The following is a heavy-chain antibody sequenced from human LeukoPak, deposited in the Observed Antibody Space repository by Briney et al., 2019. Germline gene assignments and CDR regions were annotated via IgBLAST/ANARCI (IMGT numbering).Heavy chain of an antibody. V-gene: IGHV3-7*01. CDR2: IKQDGSEK. J-gene: IGHJ4*02. CDR1: GFTFSSYW. D-gene: IGHD2-21*02. Sequence: GGSLRLSCAASGFTFSSYWMSWVRQAPGKGLEWVANIKQDGSEKYYVDSVKGRFTISRDNAKNSLYLQMNSLRAEDTAVYYCARRYCGGDYYSPYFDYWGQGTLVTVSS. CDR3: ARRYCGGDYYSPYFDY.